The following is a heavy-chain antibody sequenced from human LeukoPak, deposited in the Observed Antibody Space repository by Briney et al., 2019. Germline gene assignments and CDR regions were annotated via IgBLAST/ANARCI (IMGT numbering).Heavy chain of an antibody. J-gene: IGHJ4*02. CDR1: GYTFTSYD. CDR3: ATAALLYSSSSGDY. CDR2: MNPNSGNT. Sequence: ASVKVSCKASGYTFTSYDINWVRQATGQGLEWMGWMNPNSGNTGYAQKFQGRVTITRNTSISTAYMELSSLRSEDTAVYYCATAALLYSSSSGDYWGQGTLVTVSS. D-gene: IGHD6-6*01. V-gene: IGHV1-8*03.